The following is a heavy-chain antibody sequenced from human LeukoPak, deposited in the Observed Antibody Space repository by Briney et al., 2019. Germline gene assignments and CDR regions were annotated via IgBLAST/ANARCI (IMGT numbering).Heavy chain of an antibody. CDR1: GFTFSSYA. V-gene: IGHV3-30*04. J-gene: IGHJ3*02. Sequence: PGGSLRLSCAASGFTFSSYAMHWVRQAPGKGLEWVAVISYDGSNKYYADSVKGRFTISRDNSKNTLYLQMNSLRAEDTAVYYCARRGDLYYYDTEGAFDIWGQGTMVTVSS. CDR2: ISYDGSNK. D-gene: IGHD3-22*01. CDR3: ARRGDLYYYDTEGAFDI.